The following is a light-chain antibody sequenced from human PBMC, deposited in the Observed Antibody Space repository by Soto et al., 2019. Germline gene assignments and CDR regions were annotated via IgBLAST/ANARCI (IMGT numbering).Light chain of an antibody. CDR2: DVS. J-gene: IGLJ1*01. CDR3: SSYTSSSNYV. Sequence: QSALTQPASVSVSPGQSITISCTGTSSDVGGYNYVSWYQQHPGKAPKLMIYDVSNRPSGVSYRFSGSKSGNTASLTISGLQAEDEADYYCSSYTSSSNYVFGTGTKVTVL. CDR1: SSDVGGYNY. V-gene: IGLV2-14*01.